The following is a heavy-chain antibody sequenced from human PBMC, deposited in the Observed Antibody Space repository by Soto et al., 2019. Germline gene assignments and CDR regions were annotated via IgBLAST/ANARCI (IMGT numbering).Heavy chain of an antibody. CDR3: ARDYNLKRHGGSVIGY. D-gene: IGHD3-16*01. J-gene: IGHJ4*02. Sequence: QVQLVESGGGVVQPGRSLRLSCAASGFTFSSYAMHWVRQAPGKGLEWVAVISYDGSNKYYADSVKGRFTISRDNSKNTLYLQMNSLRAEDTAVYYCARDYNLKRHGGSVIGYWGQGTLVTVSS. CDR2: ISYDGSNK. V-gene: IGHV3-30-3*01. CDR1: GFTFSSYA.